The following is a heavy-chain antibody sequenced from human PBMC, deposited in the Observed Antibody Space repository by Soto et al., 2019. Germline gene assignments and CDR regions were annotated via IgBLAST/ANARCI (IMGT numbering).Heavy chain of an antibody. V-gene: IGHV5-51*01. CDR3: ARPLYYTPYGMDV. Sequence: GESLKISCKGSVYSFTSYWIGCVRQMPGKGLEWMGIIYPGDSDTRYGPSFQGQVTISADKSISTAYLQWSSLKASDTVMYYCARPLYYTPYGMDVWGQGTTVTVSS. J-gene: IGHJ6*02. D-gene: IGHD2-8*01. CDR2: IYPGDSDT. CDR1: VYSFTSYW.